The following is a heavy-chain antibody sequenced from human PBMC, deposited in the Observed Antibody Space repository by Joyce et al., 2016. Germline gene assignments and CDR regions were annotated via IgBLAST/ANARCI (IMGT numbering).Heavy chain of an antibody. CDR2: ISGDRRFI. V-gene: IGHV3-21*02. Sequence: EVQLVESGGGLVKPGGSLKISCAASGFMFSPSSMSWFRPAQGKGLEWVSAISGDRRFIFHADSVRGRFTVSRDNAENSLYLQMKSLRVEDTAVYFCARGGLVYDYSMDVWGQGTTVIVSS. D-gene: IGHD2-21*01. CDR3: ARGGLVYDYSMDV. CDR1: GFMFSPSS. J-gene: IGHJ6*02.